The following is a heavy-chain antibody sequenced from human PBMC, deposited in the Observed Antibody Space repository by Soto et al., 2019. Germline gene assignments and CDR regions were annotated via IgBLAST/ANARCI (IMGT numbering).Heavy chain of an antibody. CDR3: AHRPAKVLDAAVFEY. CDR1: GFSLSASGVG. D-gene: IGHD2-15*01. CDR2: IYWNDDK. Sequence: SGPTLVNPTQTLTLTCTFSGFSLSASGVGVGWIRQPPGKALEWLALIYWNDDKRYSRSLKSRLTITKDTSKNQVVLTKNNIDPVDTASYYCAHRPAKVLDAAVFEYWGQETLVTVAS. J-gene: IGHJ4*02. V-gene: IGHV2-5*01.